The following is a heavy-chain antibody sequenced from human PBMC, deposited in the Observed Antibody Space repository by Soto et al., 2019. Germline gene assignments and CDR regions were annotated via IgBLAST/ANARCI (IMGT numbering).Heavy chain of an antibody. J-gene: IGHJ4*02. CDR3: ARVVSGSYFDY. CDR2: IYYSGTT. D-gene: IGHD1-26*01. CDR1: GGSITTGGYF. V-gene: IGHV4-31*03. Sequence: QVQLQESGPGLVKASQTLSLTCNVSGGSITTGGYFWSWIRQHPGKGLEWIGYIYYSGTTHYNPCLKSRVTISVDTSKNQFTLKLSSVTFADTAVYYCARVVSGSYFDYWGRGTLVTVSS.